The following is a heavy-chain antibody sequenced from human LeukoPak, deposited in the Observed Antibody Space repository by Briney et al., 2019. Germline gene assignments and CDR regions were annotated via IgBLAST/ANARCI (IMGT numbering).Heavy chain of an antibody. CDR3: ARVGGITLALAPSPSPDYNYYYMDV. CDR2: ISSSSSYI. D-gene: IGHD3-10*01. V-gene: IGHV3-21*01. J-gene: IGHJ6*03. CDR1: GFTFSSYS. Sequence: GGSLRLSCAASGFTFSSYSMNWVRQAPGRGLEWVSSISSSSSYIYYTDSVKGRFTISRDNAKKSLYLQMNSLRAEDTAVYYCARVGGITLALAPSPSPDYNYYYMDVWGKGTTVTVSS.